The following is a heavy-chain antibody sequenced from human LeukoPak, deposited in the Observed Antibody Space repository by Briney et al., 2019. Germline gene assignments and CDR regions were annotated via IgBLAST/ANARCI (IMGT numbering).Heavy chain of an antibody. J-gene: IGHJ5*02. CDR1: GYTFTSYY. Sequence: GASVKVSCKASGYTFTSYYMHWVRQAPGQGLEWMGIINPSGGSTSYAQKFQGGVTMTRDTSTSTVYMELSSLRSEDTAVYYCARDQKVVTDYYDSSGFDPWGQGTLVTVTS. V-gene: IGHV1-46*01. D-gene: IGHD3-22*01. CDR3: ARDQKVVTDYYDSSGFDP. CDR2: INPSGGST.